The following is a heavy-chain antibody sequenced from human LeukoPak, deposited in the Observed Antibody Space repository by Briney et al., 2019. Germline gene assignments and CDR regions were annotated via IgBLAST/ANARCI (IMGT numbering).Heavy chain of an antibody. CDR3: ARANYYYDSSGYYYNYYFDS. Sequence: PSQTLSLTCGVSGDSSSSGSFAWSWLRQPPGKGLEWIRYIYRSGTTHYNPSLKSRVTISADRSKNQFSLRLSSMTAADTAVYYCARANYYYDSSGYYYNYYFDSWGQGALVTVSS. V-gene: IGHV4-30-2*01. CDR2: IYRSGTT. D-gene: IGHD3-22*01. CDR1: GDSSSSGSFA. J-gene: IGHJ4*02.